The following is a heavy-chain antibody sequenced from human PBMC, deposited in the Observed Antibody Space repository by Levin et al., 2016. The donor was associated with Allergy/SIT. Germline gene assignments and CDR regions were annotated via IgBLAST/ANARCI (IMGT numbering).Heavy chain of an antibody. CDR2: ISAYNGNT. CDR1: GYTFTSYG. V-gene: IGHV1-18*01. D-gene: IGHD3-3*01. CDR3: AREEIYDFWSGPPPAYYYYGMDV. Sequence: ASVKVSCKASGYTFTSYGISWVRQAPGQGLEWMGWISAYNGNTNYAQKLQGRVTMTTDTSTSTAYMELRSLRSDDTAVYYCAREEIYDFWSGPPPAYYYYGMDVWGQGTTVTVSS. J-gene: IGHJ6*02.